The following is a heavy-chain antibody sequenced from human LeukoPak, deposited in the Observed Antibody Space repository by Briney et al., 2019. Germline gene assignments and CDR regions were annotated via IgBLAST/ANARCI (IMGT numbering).Heavy chain of an antibody. CDR1: GYRFTNYW. D-gene: IGHD3-10*01. CDR2: IYPGDSDT. J-gene: IGHJ4*02. CDR3: VLAGSGSYYFDY. Sequence: GESLKISCKGFGYRFTNYWIGWVRQMPGEGLEWMGIIYPGDSDTRYSPSFQGQVTISADKSINTAYLQWSSLKASDTAMYYCVLAGSGSYYFDYWGQGILVTVSS. V-gene: IGHV5-51*01.